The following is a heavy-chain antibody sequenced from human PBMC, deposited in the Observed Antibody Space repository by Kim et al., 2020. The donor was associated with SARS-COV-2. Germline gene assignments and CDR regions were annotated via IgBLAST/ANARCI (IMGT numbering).Heavy chain of an antibody. V-gene: IGHV7-4-1*02. CDR3: ARELDWFDP. J-gene: IGHJ5*02. Sequence: NQTYDQGFTGRFVFSLDTSVSTAYLQISSLKAEDTAVYYCARELDWFDPWGQGTLVTVSS. CDR2: NQ.